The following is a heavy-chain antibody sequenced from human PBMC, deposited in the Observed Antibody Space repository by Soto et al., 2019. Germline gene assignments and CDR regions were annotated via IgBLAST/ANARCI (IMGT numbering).Heavy chain of an antibody. D-gene: IGHD3-9*01. Sequence: SGPTLVNPTQTLTLTCTFSGFSLSTSGMCVSWIRQPPGKALEWLARIDWGDDKYYSTSLKTRLTISNDTPKNQVVLTMTNMDPVDTATYYCARMAATYYHILTAYSHFDYWGQGTLVTVSS. CDR1: GFSLSTSGMC. CDR3: ARMAATYYHILTAYSHFDY. J-gene: IGHJ4*02. V-gene: IGHV2-70*11. CDR2: IDWGDDK.